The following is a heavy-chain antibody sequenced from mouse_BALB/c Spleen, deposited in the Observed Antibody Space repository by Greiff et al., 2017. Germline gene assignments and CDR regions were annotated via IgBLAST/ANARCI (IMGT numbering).Heavy chain of an antibody. CDR2: IWTGGGT. CDR3: VRFRYGNYKVMDY. D-gene: IGHD2-1*01. CDR1: GFSLTSYD. Sequence: QVQLKESGPGLVAPSQSLSITCTVSGFSLTSYDISWIRQPPGKGLEWLGVIWTGGGTNYNSAFMSRLSISKDNSKSQVFLKMNSLQTDDTAIYYCVRFRYGNYKVMDYWGQGTSVTVSS. J-gene: IGHJ4*01. V-gene: IGHV2-9-2*01.